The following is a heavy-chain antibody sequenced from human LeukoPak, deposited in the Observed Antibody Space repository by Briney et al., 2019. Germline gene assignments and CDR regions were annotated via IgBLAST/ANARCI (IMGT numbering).Heavy chain of an antibody. CDR2: IYTSGST. D-gene: IGHD1-26*01. CDR1: GGSISSGSYY. J-gene: IGHJ4*02. Sequence: SQTLSLTCTVSGGSISSGSYYWSWIRQPAGKGLEWIGRIYTSGSTNYNPSLKSRVTISVDTSKNQFSLKLSSVTAADTAVYYCARGGYYGSFDYWDQGTLVTVSS. CDR3: ARGGYYGSFDY. V-gene: IGHV4-61*02.